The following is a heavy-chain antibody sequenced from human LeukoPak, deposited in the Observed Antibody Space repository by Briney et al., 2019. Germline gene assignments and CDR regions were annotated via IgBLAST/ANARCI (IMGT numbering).Heavy chain of an antibody. J-gene: IGHJ6*02. CDR2: IYYSGST. Sequence: SETLSLTCTVSGGSISSYYWSWIRQPPGKGLEWIGYIYYSGSTNYSPSLKSRVTISVDTSKNQFSLKLSSVTAADTAVYYCARFRRYCSSTSCYIYYYYGMDVWGQGTTVTVSS. D-gene: IGHD2-2*02. CDR3: ARFRRYCSSTSCYIYYYYGMDV. V-gene: IGHV4-59*08. CDR1: GGSISSYY.